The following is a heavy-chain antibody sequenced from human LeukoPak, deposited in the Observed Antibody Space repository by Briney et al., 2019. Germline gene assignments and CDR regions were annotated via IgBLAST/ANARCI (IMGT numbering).Heavy chain of an antibody. CDR2: IYYSGNT. Sequence: SETLSLTCTVSGGSISSSSYYWGWIRQPPGKGLEWIGSIYYSGNTYYNPSLKSRVTISVDTSKNQFSLKLSSVTAADTAVYYCAGDQNYYDSSGLAFDIWGQGTMVTVSS. CDR3: AGDQNYYDSSGLAFDI. J-gene: IGHJ3*02. CDR1: GGSISSSSYY. V-gene: IGHV4-39*02. D-gene: IGHD3-22*01.